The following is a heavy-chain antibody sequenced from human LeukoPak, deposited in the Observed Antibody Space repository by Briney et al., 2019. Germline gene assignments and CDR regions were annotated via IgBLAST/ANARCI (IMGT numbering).Heavy chain of an antibody. CDR1: GGSISSNY. CDR3: ARGWRVRGSGWRHKYYFDY. J-gene: IGHJ4*02. CDR2: IYYSGST. V-gene: IGHV4-39*07. D-gene: IGHD6-19*01. Sequence: SETLSLTCTVSGGSISSNYWSWIRQPPGKGLEWIGSIYYSGSTYYNPSLKSRVTISVDTSKNQFSLKLSSVTAADTAVYYCARGWRVRGSGWRHKYYFDYWGQGTLVTVSS.